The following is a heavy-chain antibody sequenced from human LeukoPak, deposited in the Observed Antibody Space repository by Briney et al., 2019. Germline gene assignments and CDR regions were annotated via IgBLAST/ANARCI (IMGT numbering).Heavy chain of an antibody. D-gene: IGHD2-2*01. CDR3: ARDGGQLRAFDY. CDR1: GGSISGYY. J-gene: IGHJ4*02. CDR2: IYTSGST. V-gene: IGHV4-4*07. Sequence: SSETLSLTCTVSGGSISGYYWSWIRQPAGKGLEWVGRIYTSGSTKYNPSLKSRVTMSADTSKNQFSLKLSSMTAADTAMFFCARDGGQLRAFDYWGQGTLVTVSS.